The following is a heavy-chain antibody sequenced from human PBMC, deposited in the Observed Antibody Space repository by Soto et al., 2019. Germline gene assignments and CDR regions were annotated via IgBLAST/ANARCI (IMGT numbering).Heavy chain of an antibody. V-gene: IGHV3-21*01. D-gene: IGHD3-22*01. Sequence: PGGSLRLSCAASGFTFSSYSMNWVRQAPGKGLEWVSSISSSSSYIYYADSVKGRFTISRDNAKNSLYLQMNSLRAEDTAVYYCARDTGITMIVVALGAFDIWGQGTMVTVSS. CDR3: ARDTGITMIVVALGAFDI. CDR1: GFTFSSYS. CDR2: ISSSSSYI. J-gene: IGHJ3*02.